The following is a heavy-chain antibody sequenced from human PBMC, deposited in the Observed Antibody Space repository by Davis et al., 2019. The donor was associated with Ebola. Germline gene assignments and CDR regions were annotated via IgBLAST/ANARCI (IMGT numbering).Heavy chain of an antibody. D-gene: IGHD1-26*01. J-gene: IGHJ4*02. CDR3: AHRHQRGSYRFDY. Sequence: TLSLTCTVSGGSVSSGSNYWSWIRQPPGKALEWLALIYWDDDNRYSPSLKSRLTITKDTSKNQVVLTMTNMDPVDTATYYCAHRHQRGSYRFDYWGQGTLVTVSS. CDR1: GGSVSSGSNY. CDR2: IYWDDDN. V-gene: IGHV2-5*08.